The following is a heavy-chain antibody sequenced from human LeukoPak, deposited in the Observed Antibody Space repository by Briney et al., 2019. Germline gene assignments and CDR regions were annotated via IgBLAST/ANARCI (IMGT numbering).Heavy chain of an antibody. J-gene: IGHJ3*02. V-gene: IGHV3-21*01. Sequence: NPGGSLRLSCAASGFTFSSYSMNWVRQTPGKGLEWVSSISSSSSFIYYADSVKGRFTISRDNAKNSLYLQMNSLRAEDTAVYYCARVDFSYSSGWSLEGAFDIWGQGTMVTVSS. CDR2: ISSSSSFI. CDR1: GFTFSSYS. D-gene: IGHD6-19*01. CDR3: ARVDFSYSSGWSLEGAFDI.